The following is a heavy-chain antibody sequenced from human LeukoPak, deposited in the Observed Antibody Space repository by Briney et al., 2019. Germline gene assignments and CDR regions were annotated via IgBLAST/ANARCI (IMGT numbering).Heavy chain of an antibody. CDR1: GFTFSSYA. D-gene: IGHD2-15*01. Sequence: PGGSLRLSCSASGFTFSSYAMSWVRQAPGKGLEWVSAISGSGDRTNYADSVKGRFTISRDNPQNTLYLQMNNQRAEDTALYYSARRECGRGNSCYSGYWGQGTLATVSS. CDR2: ISGSGDRT. J-gene: IGHJ4*02. CDR3: ARRECGRGNSCYSGY. V-gene: IGHV3-23*01.